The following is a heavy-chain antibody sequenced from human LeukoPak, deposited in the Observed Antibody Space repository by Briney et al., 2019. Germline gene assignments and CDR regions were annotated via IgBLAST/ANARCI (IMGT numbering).Heavy chain of an antibody. J-gene: IGHJ4*02. CDR2: IYHGDADT. Sequence: GESMKISCKGSGYSFTSCWIGWVRQLPGKGLEWMGIIYHGDADTKVSPSFQGQVTISADKSISTAYLQWSSQKASDTAMYYCARWVSPGGFDYWGQGTLVTVSS. CDR3: ARWVSPGGFDY. D-gene: IGHD1-26*01. V-gene: IGHV5-51*01. CDR1: GYSFTSCW.